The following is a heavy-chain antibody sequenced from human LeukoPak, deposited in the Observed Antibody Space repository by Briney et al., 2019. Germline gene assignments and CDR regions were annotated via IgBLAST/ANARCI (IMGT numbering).Heavy chain of an antibody. CDR1: GFSFKDYN. D-gene: IGHD1-26*01. V-gene: IGHV4-34*01. CDR2: INHSGST. J-gene: IGHJ4*02. CDR3: ARRGSYGTHPAFDY. Sequence: GSLRLSCAASGFSFKDYNMHWVRQPPGKGLEWIGEINHSGSTNYNPSLKSRVTISVDTSKNQFSLKLSSVTAADTAVYYCARRGSYGTHPAFDYWGQGTLVTVSS.